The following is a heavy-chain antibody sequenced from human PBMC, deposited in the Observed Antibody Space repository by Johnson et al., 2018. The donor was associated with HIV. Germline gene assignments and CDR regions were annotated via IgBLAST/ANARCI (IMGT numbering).Heavy chain of an antibody. CDR1: GFTFISYA. Sequence: QVQLVESGGGVVQPGRSLRLSCAASGFTFISYAMHWVRQAPGKGLEWVAVISYDGSNKYYADSVKGRFTISRDSSKNTVYLQMNNLRAEDTAVYNCARGVRGVIIDWGQGTMVAVSS. D-gene: IGHD3-10*01. CDR2: ISYDGSNK. CDR3: ARGVRGVIID. V-gene: IGHV3-30*14. J-gene: IGHJ3*01.